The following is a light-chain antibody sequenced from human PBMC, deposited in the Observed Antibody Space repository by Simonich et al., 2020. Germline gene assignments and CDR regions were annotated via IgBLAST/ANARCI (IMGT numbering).Light chain of an antibody. CDR3: QQCYSTPIT. V-gene: IGKV4-1*01. J-gene: IGKJ5*01. CDR1: QSVLYSSNNKNY. CDR2: WAT. Sequence: DIVMTQSPDSLAVSLGERATINCKSSQSVLYSSNNKNYLAWYQQKPGQPPKLLIYWATTRGSGVPDRFSGSGSGTDFTLTISSLQAEDVAVYYCQQCYSTPITFGQGTRLEIK.